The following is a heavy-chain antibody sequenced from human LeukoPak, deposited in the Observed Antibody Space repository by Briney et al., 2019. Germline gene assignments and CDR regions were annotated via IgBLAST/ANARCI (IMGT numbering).Heavy chain of an antibody. CDR2: ISGSGGST. CDR1: GFTFSSYA. V-gene: IGHV3-23*01. CDR3: AKRGGYYGSGSYWPYYYYGMDV. J-gene: IGHJ6*02. Sequence: GGSLRLSCAASGFTFSSYAMSWVRQAPGKGLEWVSAISGSGGSTYYADSVKGRFTISRDNSQNTLYLQMNSLRAEDTAVYYCAKRGGYYGSGSYWPYYYYGMDVWGQGTTVTVSS. D-gene: IGHD3-10*01.